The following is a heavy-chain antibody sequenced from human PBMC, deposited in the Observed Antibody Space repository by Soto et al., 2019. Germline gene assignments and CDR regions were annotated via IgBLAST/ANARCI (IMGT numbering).Heavy chain of an antibody. Sequence: QVHLVQSGAEVKKPGASVKVSCKGSGYDFTTYGITWVRQAPGQGLEWMAWISAHNGNTDYAQKLQGRVTVTRDTPTSTAYMELRSLRSDDPAMYYCARGRYGDYWGQGALVTVSS. V-gene: IGHV1-18*01. CDR3: ARGRYGDY. J-gene: IGHJ4*02. CDR1: GYDFTTYG. D-gene: IGHD1-1*01. CDR2: ISAHNGNT.